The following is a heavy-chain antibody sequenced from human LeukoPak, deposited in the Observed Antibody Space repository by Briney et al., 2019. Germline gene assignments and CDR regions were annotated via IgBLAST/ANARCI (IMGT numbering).Heavy chain of an antibody. J-gene: IGHJ4*02. Sequence: SETLSLTCAVPGGSISSYYWSWIRQPAGKGLEWIGRIYTSGSTNYNLSLKSRVTMSVDTSKTQFSLRLNSVTAADTAVYYCARGIGTTNFDYWGQGALVTVSS. CDR2: IYTSGST. D-gene: IGHD1-7*01. V-gene: IGHV4-4*07. CDR1: GGSISSYY. CDR3: ARGIGTTNFDY.